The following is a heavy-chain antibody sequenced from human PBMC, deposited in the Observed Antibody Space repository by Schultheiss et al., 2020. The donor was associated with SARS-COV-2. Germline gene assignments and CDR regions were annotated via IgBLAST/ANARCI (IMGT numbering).Heavy chain of an antibody. V-gene: IGHV3-23*01. Sequence: GGSLRLSCAASGFTFSSYWMHWVRQAPGKGLEWVSAISGSGGSTYYADSVKGRFTISRDNAKNTLYLQMNSLGAEDTAVYYCVKEEVSTGRNFDCWGQGTLVTVSS. CDR2: ISGSGGST. CDR1: GFTFSSYW. CDR3: VKEEVSTGRNFDC. D-gene: IGHD2/OR15-2a*01. J-gene: IGHJ4*02.